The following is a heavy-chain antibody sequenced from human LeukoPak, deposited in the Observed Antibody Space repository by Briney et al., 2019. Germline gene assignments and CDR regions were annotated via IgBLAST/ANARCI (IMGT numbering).Heavy chain of an antibody. D-gene: IGHD4-17*01. V-gene: IGHV1-18*01. CDR1: GYTFTGYG. Sequence: ASVKVSCKASGYTFTGYGFSWVRQAPGQGLEWMGWISAYNGNTNYAQKVQGRVTMTTDTSTSTAYMELRSLRSDDTAGYYCARGLSSYGDSGLPFAYWGQGTLVTVSS. CDR2: ISAYNGNT. J-gene: IGHJ4*02. CDR3: ARGLSSYGDSGLPFAY.